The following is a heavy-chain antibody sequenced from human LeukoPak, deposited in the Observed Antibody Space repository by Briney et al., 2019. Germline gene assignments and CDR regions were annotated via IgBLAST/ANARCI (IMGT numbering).Heavy chain of an antibody. Sequence: SETLSLTCAVYGGSFSGYYWSWIRQPPGKGLEWIGEIDHSGSTNYNPSLKSRVTISVDTSKNQFSLKLSSVTAADTAVYYCTTDRYYDNSELQFQHWGQGTLVTVSS. CDR3: TTDRYYDNSELQFQH. CDR2: IDHSGST. D-gene: IGHD3-22*01. J-gene: IGHJ1*01. CDR1: GGSFSGYY. V-gene: IGHV4-34*01.